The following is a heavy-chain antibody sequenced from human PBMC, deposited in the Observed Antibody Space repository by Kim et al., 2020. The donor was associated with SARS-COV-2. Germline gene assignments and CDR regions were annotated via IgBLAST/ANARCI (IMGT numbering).Heavy chain of an antibody. D-gene: IGHD5-12*01. J-gene: IGHJ4*02. CDR3: ARVGSLSGYDVYYFEH. V-gene: IGHV3-66*01. Sequence: DSVEGSVTISSDNSKNTLALQMNSLRVEDTAIYYCARVGSLSGYDVYYFEHWGQGTLVTVSS.